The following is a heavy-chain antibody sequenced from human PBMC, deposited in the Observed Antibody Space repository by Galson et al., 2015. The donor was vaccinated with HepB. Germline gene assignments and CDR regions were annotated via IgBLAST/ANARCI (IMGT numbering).Heavy chain of an antibody. Sequence: ISWLLPSPGQVLEWLGWINTYNTNGNSVQRFQGRVTMTTDTSTSIAYMELRSLRSDDTAVYYCARGALVVAVGATQNNWFDPWGRGTLVTVSS. J-gene: IGHJ5*02. CDR3: ARGALVVAVGATQNNWFDP. V-gene: IGHV1-18*01. D-gene: IGHD2-15*01. CDR2: INTYNTNG.